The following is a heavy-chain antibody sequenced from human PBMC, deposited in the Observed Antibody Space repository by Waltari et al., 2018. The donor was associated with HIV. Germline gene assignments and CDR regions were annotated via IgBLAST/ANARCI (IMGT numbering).Heavy chain of an antibody. J-gene: IGHJ6*02. CDR1: RSTFTSDS. Sequence: QVQLVQSGATLQKPGASVKVSCKASRSTFTSDSRHWVRQAPGRRFEWMGWINAGNGNKKYSQKMQGRVTITRDTSASTAYMELTSLRSEDTAVYYCAREKNIPEKYHGMDVWGQGTTVTVSS. CDR3: AREKNIPEKYHGMDV. CDR2: INAGNGNK. V-gene: IGHV1-3*01.